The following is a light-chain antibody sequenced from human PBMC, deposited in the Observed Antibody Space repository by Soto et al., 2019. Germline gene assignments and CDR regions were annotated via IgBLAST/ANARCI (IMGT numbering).Light chain of an antibody. CDR2: GAS. J-gene: IGKJ1*01. V-gene: IGKV3-15*01. CDR1: QSVSSN. Sequence: EIVMTQSPATLSVSPGERATLSCRASQSVSSNLAWYQQKPGRAPRLLIYGASTRPTGIPARFSGSGSGTEFTLTISSLQSEDFAVYYCQQYNNWGTFGQGTKVEIK. CDR3: QQYNNWGT.